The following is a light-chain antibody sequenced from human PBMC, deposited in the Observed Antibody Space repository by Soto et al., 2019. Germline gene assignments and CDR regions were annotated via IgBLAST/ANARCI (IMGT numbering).Light chain of an antibody. V-gene: IGKV3D-15*01. CDR3: QQYYDWPIT. J-gene: IGKJ5*01. CDR2: NAS. CDR1: QSVSSY. Sequence: IGVTQSAVTLSLSPGERATLSCRASQSVSSYLAWYQQKPGQAPRLLISNASRRPTGIPDRFSGSGSGTEFTLTISSLQSEDFAVYYCQQYYDWPITFGQGTRLEI.